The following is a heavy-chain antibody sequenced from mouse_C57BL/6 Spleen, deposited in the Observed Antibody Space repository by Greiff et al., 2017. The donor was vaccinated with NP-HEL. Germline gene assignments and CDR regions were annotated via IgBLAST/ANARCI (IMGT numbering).Heavy chain of an antibody. CDR2: IDPETGGT. D-gene: IGHD1-1*01. V-gene: IGHV1-15*01. Sequence: QVQLQQSGAELVRPGASVTLSCKASGYTFTDYEMHWVKQTPVHGLEWIGAIDPETGGTAYNQKFKGKAILTADKSSSTAYMELRSLTSEDSAVYYCTRKDYDGSSYEGLDWYFDVWGTGTTVTVSS. J-gene: IGHJ1*03. CDR1: GYTFTDYE. CDR3: TRKDYDGSSYEGLDWYFDV.